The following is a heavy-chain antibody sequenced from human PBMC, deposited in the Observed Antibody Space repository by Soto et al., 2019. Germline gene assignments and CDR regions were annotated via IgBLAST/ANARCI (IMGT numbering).Heavy chain of an antibody. CDR3: TSGGYEPDYYYYGMDV. V-gene: IGHV3-73*01. J-gene: IGHJ6*02. CDR2: IRSKANSCAT. D-gene: IGHD5-12*01. Sequence: GGSLRLSCAASGFTFSGSAMHWVRQASGKGLEWVGRIRSKANSCATAYAASVKGRFTISRDDSKNTAYLQMNSLKTEDAAVYYCTSGGYEPDYYYYGMDVWGQGTTVTVSS. CDR1: GFTFSGSA.